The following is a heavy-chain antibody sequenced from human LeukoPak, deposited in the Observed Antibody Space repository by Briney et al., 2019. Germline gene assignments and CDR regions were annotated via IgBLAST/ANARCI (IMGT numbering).Heavy chain of an antibody. J-gene: IGHJ5*02. CDR1: GFTFSSYW. V-gene: IGHV3-74*01. Sequence: TGGSLRLSCAASGFTFSSYWMHWVRQAPGKGLVWVSRINSDGSSTSYADSVKGRFTISRDNAKNTLYPQMNSLRAEDTAVYYCASSGSYYNNWFDPWGQGTLVTVSS. CDR2: INSDGSST. CDR3: ASSGSYYNNWFDP. D-gene: IGHD1-26*01.